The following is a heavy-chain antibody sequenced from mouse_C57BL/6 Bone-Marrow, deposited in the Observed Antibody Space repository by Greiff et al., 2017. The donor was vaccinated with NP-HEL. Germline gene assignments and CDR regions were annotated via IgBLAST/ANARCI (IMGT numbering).Heavy chain of an antibody. J-gene: IGHJ3*01. V-gene: IGHV1-75*01. CDR3: ALSGYVAWFAY. CDR1: GYTFPDYY. Sequence: QVQLKESGPELVKPGASVKISCKASGYTFPDYYINWVKQRPGQGLEWIGWIFPGSGSTYYNEKFKGKATLTVDQSSSTAYMLLSSLTSEDSAVYFCALSGYVAWFAYWGQGTLVTVSA. D-gene: IGHD3-2*02. CDR2: IFPGSGST.